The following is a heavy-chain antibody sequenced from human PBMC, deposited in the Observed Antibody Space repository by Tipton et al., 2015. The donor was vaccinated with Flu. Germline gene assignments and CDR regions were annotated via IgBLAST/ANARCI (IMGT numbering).Heavy chain of an antibody. CDR3: ARDLWNDRRAYYYYGVDV. V-gene: IGHV4-39*07. D-gene: IGHD1-1*01. Sequence: TLSLTCTVSGDSISTTIYYWGWVRQPPGKGLEWIGSIYYSGTTYYNPSLKSRVTTSVDSSKNEFSRTLASLTAADTAVYYCARDLWNDRRAYYYYGVDVWGQGTTVTVSS. CDR2: IYYSGTT. J-gene: IGHJ6*02. CDR1: GDSISTTIYY.